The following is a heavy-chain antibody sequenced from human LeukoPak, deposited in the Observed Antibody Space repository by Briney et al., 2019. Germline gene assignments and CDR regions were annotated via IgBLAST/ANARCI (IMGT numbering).Heavy chain of an antibody. CDR2: INPNSGGT. V-gene: IGHV1-2*02. Sequence: ASVKVSCKASGYTFTGYYMHWVRQAPGQGLEWMGWINPNSGGTNYAQKFQGRVTMTRDTSISTAYMELGRLRSDDTAVYYCARGGAAAGIFGEYWGQGTLVTVSS. D-gene: IGHD6-13*01. J-gene: IGHJ4*02. CDR1: GYTFTGYY. CDR3: ARGGAAAGIFGEY.